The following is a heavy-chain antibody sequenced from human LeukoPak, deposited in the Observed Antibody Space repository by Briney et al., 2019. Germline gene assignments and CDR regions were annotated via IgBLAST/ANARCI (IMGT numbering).Heavy chain of an antibody. V-gene: IGHV1-46*01. Sequence: ASVKVSCKASGYTFTSYYMHWVRQAPGEGLEWMGVINPSGGSTSYAQKFQSRVTMTRDMSTSTVYMELSSLRSEDTAVYYCARSPDILTGENFDYWGQGTLVTVSS. J-gene: IGHJ4*02. CDR2: INPSGGST. D-gene: IGHD3-9*01. CDR3: ARSPDILTGENFDY. CDR1: GYTFTSYY.